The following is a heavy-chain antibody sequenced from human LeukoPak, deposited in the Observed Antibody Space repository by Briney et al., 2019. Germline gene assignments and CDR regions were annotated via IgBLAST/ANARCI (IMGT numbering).Heavy chain of an antibody. CDR3: ARDLTSAYWTPGGYYYYMDV. Sequence: GGSLKLSCAASGFNLKTYSINWVRQAPGKGLEWISYITSDSAFMYYADSVEGRFTISRDNAKNSVYLQMHSLRVEDTAVYYCARDLTSAYWTPGGYYYYMDVWGKGTTVTVSS. CDR1: GFNLKTYS. V-gene: IGHV3-48*01. J-gene: IGHJ6*03. D-gene: IGHD3-16*01. CDR2: ITSDSAFM.